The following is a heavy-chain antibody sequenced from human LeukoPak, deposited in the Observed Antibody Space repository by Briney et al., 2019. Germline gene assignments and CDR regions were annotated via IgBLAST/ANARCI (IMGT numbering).Heavy chain of an antibody. CDR1: VYTFTFYY. Sequence: ASVTVSFTSSVYTFTFYYMHWVRQAPGQGLEWMGWMNPNSGGTNYAQKFQGRGTITRDTSISTAYMELSRLRSDDTAVYYCARDDTWAFDYWGQGTLVTVSS. V-gene: IGHV1-2*02. D-gene: IGHD1-26*01. CDR2: MNPNSGGT. J-gene: IGHJ4*02. CDR3: ARDDTWAFDY.